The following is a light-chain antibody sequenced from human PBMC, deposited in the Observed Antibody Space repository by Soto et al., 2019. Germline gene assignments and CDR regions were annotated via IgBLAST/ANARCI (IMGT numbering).Light chain of an antibody. J-gene: IGKJ5*01. CDR1: QSVNSTY. CDR2: GGS. V-gene: IGKV3-20*01. Sequence: ATLSCRASQSVNSTYLAWYQQKPGQAPRLLIYGGSSRATGIPDRFSGSGSGTVFTLTISRLQPEDFAVYFCQQYGSSPPTTFGQGTRLEIK. CDR3: QQYGSSPPTT.